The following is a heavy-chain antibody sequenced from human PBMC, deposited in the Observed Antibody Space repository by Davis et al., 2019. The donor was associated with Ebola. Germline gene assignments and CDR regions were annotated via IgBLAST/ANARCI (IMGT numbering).Heavy chain of an antibody. D-gene: IGHD1-26*01. CDR1: GGSFSGYY. V-gene: IGHV4-34*01. CDR2: INHIGST. J-gene: IGHJ4*02. Sequence: SETLSLTCAVYGGSFSGYYWSWIRQPPGKGLEWIGQINHIGSTNYNPSLQSPVTIPVDTSQNQFSLKLSSVTAADTAVYYCARSSGSFAFDYGGQGTLVTVSS. CDR3: ARSSGSFAFDY.